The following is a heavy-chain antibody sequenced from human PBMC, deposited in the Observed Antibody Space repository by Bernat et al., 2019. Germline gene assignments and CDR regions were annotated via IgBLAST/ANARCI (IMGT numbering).Heavy chain of an antibody. CDR3: ARIGAAGAEQLDYYWDYGMDV. V-gene: IGHV4-39*01. Sequence: QLQLQESGPGLVKPSETLSLTCTVSGGSISSSSYYWGWIRQPPGKGLEWTGSIYYSGSIYYNPSLKSRVTISVTTSKKRFSQRLSCVTAADTAMYYCARIGAAGAEQLDYYWDYGMDVWGQGTTVTVSS. J-gene: IGHJ6*02. D-gene: IGHD6-13*01. CDR1: GGSISSSSYY. CDR2: IYYSGSI.